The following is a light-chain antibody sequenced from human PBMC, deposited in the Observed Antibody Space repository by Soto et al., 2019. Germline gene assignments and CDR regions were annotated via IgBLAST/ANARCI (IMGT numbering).Light chain of an antibody. CDR3: QQYNNWPLT. J-gene: IGKJ4*01. V-gene: IGKV3-15*01. CDR2: GAS. CDR1: QSVSSN. Sequence: EIVMAESPATLSVSRGEGASLSCRASQSVSSNLAWYQQKPGQAPRLLIYGASTRAIGIPARFSGSGSGTEFTLTISSLQSEDFAVYYCQQYNNWPLTLGGGTKVDIK.